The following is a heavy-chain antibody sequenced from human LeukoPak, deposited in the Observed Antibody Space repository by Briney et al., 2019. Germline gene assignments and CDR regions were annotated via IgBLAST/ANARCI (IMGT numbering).Heavy chain of an antibody. CDR3: ARGSSWASYWYLDL. Sequence: PSETLSLTCTVSGGSISSSSYYWGWIRQPPGKGLEWIGEIYHSGSTNYNPSLKSRVTISVDKSKNQFSLKLGSVTAADTAVYYCARGSSWASYWYLDLWGRGTLVAVSS. D-gene: IGHD6-13*01. J-gene: IGHJ2*01. CDR2: IYHSGST. CDR1: GGSISSSSYY. V-gene: IGHV4-39*07.